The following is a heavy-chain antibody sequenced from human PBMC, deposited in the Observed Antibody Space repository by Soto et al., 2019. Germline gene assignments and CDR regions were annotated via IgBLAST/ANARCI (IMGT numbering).Heavy chain of an antibody. D-gene: IGHD2-15*01. CDR2: IDSYSNFI. J-gene: IGHJ6*02. V-gene: IGHV3-21*01. Sequence: GGSLRLSCAASGFTFSRYSMNWVRQAPGKGLEWVSSIDSYSNFIYYADSVKGRFIISRDNARNSLFLQMSSLRAEDTAVYYCTTDIVVVVAAGEYYYYGMDVWGQGTTVTVSS. CDR3: TTDIVVVVAAGEYYYYGMDV. CDR1: GFTFSRYS.